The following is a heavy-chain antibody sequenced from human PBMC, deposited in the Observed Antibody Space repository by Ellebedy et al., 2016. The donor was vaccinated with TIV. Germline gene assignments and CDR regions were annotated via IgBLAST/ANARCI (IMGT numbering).Heavy chain of an antibody. CDR3: ARVAPSPNWASRYPDY. Sequence: SETLSPTXTLSGGSISSGDYYWSWIRQPPGKGLEWIAYIYYSGSTYYNPSLKSRVIISVDMSKNQFSLELSSVTAADTAVYYCARVAPSPNWASRYPDYWGQGTLVTVSS. CDR1: GGSISSGDYY. J-gene: IGHJ4*02. V-gene: IGHV4-30-4*01. D-gene: IGHD7-27*01. CDR2: IYYSGST.